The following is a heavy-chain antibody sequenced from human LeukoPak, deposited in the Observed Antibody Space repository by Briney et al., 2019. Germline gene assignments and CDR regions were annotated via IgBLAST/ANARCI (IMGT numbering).Heavy chain of an antibody. Sequence: GGSLRLSCAASGFTFSSYSMNWVRQAPGKGLEWVSSISSSSSYIYYADSVKGRFAISRDNAKNSLYLQMNSLRAEDTAVYYCARDGTLAVYYYYYMDVWGKGTTVTVSS. J-gene: IGHJ6*03. D-gene: IGHD6-19*01. V-gene: IGHV3-21*01. CDR1: GFTFSSYS. CDR2: ISSSSSYI. CDR3: ARDGTLAVYYYYYMDV.